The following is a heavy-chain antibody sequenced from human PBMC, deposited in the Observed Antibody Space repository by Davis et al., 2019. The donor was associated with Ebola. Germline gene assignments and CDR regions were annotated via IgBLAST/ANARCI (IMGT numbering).Heavy chain of an antibody. V-gene: IGHV3-74*01. J-gene: IGHJ6*02. CDR3: ARDRYYTIDV. D-gene: IGHD3-10*01. CDR2: IHSDGTST. Sequence: GESLKISCAASGFSFSSTWMHWVRQAPGKGLVWVSRIHSDGTSTIYTDSVKGRFTISRDNAKNTLYLQMNSLRAEETAVYYCARDRYYTIDVWGQGTTVTVSS. CDR1: GFSFSSTW.